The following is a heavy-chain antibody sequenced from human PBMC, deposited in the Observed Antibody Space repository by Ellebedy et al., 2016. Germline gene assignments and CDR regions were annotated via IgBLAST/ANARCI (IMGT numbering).Heavy chain of an antibody. D-gene: IGHD1-26*01. CDR3: ARLKNSGSPAGSWYFDL. Sequence: GESLKISXKGSGYSFTSYWIGWVRQMPGKGLEWMGIIYPGDSDTRYSPSFQGQVTISADKSISTAYLQWSSLKASDTAMYYCARLKNSGSPAGSWYFDLWGRGTLVTVSS. J-gene: IGHJ2*01. V-gene: IGHV5-51*01. CDR2: IYPGDSDT. CDR1: GYSFTSYW.